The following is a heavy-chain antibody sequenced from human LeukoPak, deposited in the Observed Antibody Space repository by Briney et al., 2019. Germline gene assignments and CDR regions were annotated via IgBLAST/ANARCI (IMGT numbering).Heavy chain of an antibody. J-gene: IGHJ4*02. CDR3: ARLGGYDLSSYFDY. CDR2: IYYSGST. V-gene: IGHV4-59*08. CDR1: GGSISSYY. Sequence: SETLSLTCTVSGGSISSYYWSWIRQPPGKGLEWIGYIYYSGSTNYNPSLKSRVTISVDTSKNQFSLKLSSVTAADTAVYYCARLGGYDLSSYFDYWGQGTLVTVSS. D-gene: IGHD5-12*01.